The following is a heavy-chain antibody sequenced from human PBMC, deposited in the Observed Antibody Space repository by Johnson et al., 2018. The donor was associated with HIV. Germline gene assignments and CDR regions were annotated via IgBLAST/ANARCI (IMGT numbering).Heavy chain of an antibody. V-gene: IGHV3-30*04. D-gene: IGHD5-18*01. CDR2: VSYNEDKK. J-gene: IGHJ3*02. CDR3: ARLPSGYNRDAFNI. Sequence: QVQLVESGGGVVQPGRSLRLSCVASGFTFSSYAMHWVRQAPGKGLEWMAVVSYNEDKKYYADSVKGRFTISRDNSKNTLYLQMNSLRAEDTAIYYCARLPSGYNRDAFNIWGQGTMVTVSS. CDR1: GFTFSSYA.